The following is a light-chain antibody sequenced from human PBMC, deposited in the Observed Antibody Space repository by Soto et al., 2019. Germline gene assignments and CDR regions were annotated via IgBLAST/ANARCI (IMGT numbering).Light chain of an antibody. CDR1: QGIRNA. CDR3: VQHDTGPLT. Sequence: DIQMTQSPSSLSASVGDKVTITCRASQGIRNALAWYQQKPGKAPKRLIYGASTLQSGVPSRFSGSGSATEFTLTITSLQPEDFATYYCVQHDTGPLTFGGGTKVEIK. J-gene: IGKJ4*01. V-gene: IGKV1-17*01. CDR2: GAS.